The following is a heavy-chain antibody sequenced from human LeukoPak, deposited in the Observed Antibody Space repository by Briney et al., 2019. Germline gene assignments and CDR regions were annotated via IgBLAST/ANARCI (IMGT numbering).Heavy chain of an antibody. V-gene: IGHV1-2*02. CDR1: GYTFTGYY. D-gene: IGHD6-19*01. J-gene: IGHJ4*02. Sequence: ASVKVSCKPSGYTFTGYYLHWVRQAPGQALEWMGWISPNTGATIYAQNFQGRVTLSRDTSISTAYMGLSSLRSDDTAVYYCARDRVGSGWPRPFYFEFWGQGTLVTVSS. CDR2: ISPNTGAT. CDR3: ARDRVGSGWPRPFYFEF.